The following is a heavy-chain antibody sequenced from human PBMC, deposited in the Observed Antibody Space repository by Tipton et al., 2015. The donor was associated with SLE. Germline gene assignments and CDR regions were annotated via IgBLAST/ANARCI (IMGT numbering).Heavy chain of an antibody. CDR1: GFAFSNYN. D-gene: IGHD1-14*01. Sequence: SLRLSCAASGFAFSNYNMNCVRQAPGKGLEWVSSITSGTPYLFYADSVKGRFTISRDDSNNSLYLQMSSLRAEDTAVYYCARATTDYLDYWGQGTLVTVSS. CDR3: ARATTDYLDY. J-gene: IGHJ4*02. CDR2: ITSGTPYL. V-gene: IGHV3-21*03.